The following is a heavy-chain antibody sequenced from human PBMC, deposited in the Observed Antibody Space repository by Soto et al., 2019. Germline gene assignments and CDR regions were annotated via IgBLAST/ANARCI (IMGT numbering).Heavy chain of an antibody. CDR3: ARDGSGSFDI. CDR1: GFTFSSYV. J-gene: IGHJ3*02. Sequence: QVHLVESGGGVVQPGRSLRLSCAASGFTFSSYVIHWVRRAPGKGLEWVAVISYDGTNEYYADSVKGRFTISRDTSKSTLYLQMDSLRADDTAVYYCARDGSGSFDIWGQGTMVTVSS. CDR2: ISYDGTNE. D-gene: IGHD3-10*01. V-gene: IGHV3-30-3*01.